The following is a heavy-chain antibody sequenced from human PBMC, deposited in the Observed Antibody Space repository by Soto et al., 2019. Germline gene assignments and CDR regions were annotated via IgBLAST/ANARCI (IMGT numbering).Heavy chain of an antibody. J-gene: IGHJ5*02. V-gene: IGHV4-39*01. Sequence: QLQLQESGPGLVKPSETLSLTCTVSGGSISSSSYYWGWIRQPPGKGLEWIGNIYYSGSTYYNPSLKRRVSISVDTSKNQFSLKLSSVTAADTAVYYCARHELWLRSWGQGTLVTVSS. CDR3: ARHELWLRS. CDR1: GGSISSSSYY. D-gene: IGHD5-18*01. CDR2: IYYSGST.